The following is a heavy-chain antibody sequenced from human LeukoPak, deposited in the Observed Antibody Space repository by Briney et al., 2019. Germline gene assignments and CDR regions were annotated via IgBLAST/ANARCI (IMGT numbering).Heavy chain of an antibody. D-gene: IGHD6-19*01. CDR3: APLAVTGGEFDS. CDR2: ISSSGGST. CDR1: GFTFSSFA. Sequence: QPGGSLRLSCAASGFTFSSFAMSWVRQAPGKGLEWVSAISSSGGSTYYADSVKGRFTISRDNSKNTLYLQMTSLRAGDTAVYYCAPLAVTGGEFDSWGQGTLVTVSS. J-gene: IGHJ4*02. V-gene: IGHV3-23*01.